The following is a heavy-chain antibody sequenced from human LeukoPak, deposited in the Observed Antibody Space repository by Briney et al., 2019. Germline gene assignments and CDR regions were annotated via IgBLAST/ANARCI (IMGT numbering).Heavy chain of an antibody. J-gene: IGHJ4*02. D-gene: IGHD3-10*01. CDR3: ARVTGMVRGVIFGY. V-gene: IGHV4-39*01. CDR2: IYYSGST. Sequence: SETLSLTCTVSGGSISSSSYYWGWIRQPPGKGLEWIGSIYYSGSTYYNPSLKSRVTISVDTSKNQFSLKLSSVTAADTAVYYCARVTGMVRGVIFGYWGQGTLVTVSS. CDR1: GGSISSSSYY.